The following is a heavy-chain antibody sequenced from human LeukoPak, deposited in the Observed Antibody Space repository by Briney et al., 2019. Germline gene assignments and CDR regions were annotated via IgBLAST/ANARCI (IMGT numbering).Heavy chain of an antibody. CDR2: IWYDGSNK. J-gene: IGHJ5*02. V-gene: IGHV3-33*01. CDR3: ARDLSSYGYYGWFDP. CDR1: GFTFSSYG. Sequence: GRFLRLSCAASGFTFSSYGMHWVRQAPGKGLEWVAVIWYDGSNKYYADSVKGRFTISRDNSKNTLYLQMNSLRAEDTAVYYCARDLSSYGYYGWFDPWGQGTLVTVSS. D-gene: IGHD5-18*01.